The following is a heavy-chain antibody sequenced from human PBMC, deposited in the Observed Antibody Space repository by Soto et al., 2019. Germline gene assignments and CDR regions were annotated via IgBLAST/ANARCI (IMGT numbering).Heavy chain of an antibody. CDR1: GYTFTIYY. J-gene: IGHJ2*01. V-gene: IGHV1-2*02. CDR3: AREIRSGYYKYWYFDL. CDR2: INPDSGGT. Sequence: QVQLVQSGAEVKEPGASVKVSCKASGYTFTIYYIHWVRQAPGQGLEWMGWINPDSGGTKYAQKFQGGVTMTRDTSISTLYMELSRLRSDDMAVYYCAREIRSGYYKYWYFDLWGRGTLVTVSS. D-gene: IGHD3-3*01.